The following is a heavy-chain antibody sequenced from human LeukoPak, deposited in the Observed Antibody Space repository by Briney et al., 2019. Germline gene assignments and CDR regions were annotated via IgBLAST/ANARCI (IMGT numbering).Heavy chain of an antibody. V-gene: IGHV3-7*01. CDR1: GFTFSNYW. D-gene: IGHD6-19*01. Sequence: GGSLRLSCAASGFTFSNYWMSWVRQAPGKGLECVGNIKQDGSDKYYVDSVKGRFTISRDNAKNSLYLQMNSLRAEDTAVYYCARQRRGAVTGHFDYWGQGTVVTVSS. CDR2: IKQDGSDK. J-gene: IGHJ4*02. CDR3: ARQRRGAVTGHFDY.